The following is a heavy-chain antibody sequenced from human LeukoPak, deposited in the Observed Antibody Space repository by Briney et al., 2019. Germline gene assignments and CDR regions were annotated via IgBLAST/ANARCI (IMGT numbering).Heavy chain of an antibody. CDR3: ARAKLIAAAGRVPDY. CDR1: GYTFTSYG. D-gene: IGHD6-13*01. Sequence: ASVKVSCKASGYTFTSYGISWVRQAPGQGLEWMGWISAYNGNTNYAQKLQGRVTMTTDTSTSTAYMELRSLRSDDTAVYYCARAKLIAAAGRVPDYWGQGTLVTVSS. CDR2: ISAYNGNT. J-gene: IGHJ4*02. V-gene: IGHV1-18*01.